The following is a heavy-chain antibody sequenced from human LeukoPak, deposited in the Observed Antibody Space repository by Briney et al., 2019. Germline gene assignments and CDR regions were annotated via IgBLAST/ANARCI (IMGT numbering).Heavy chain of an antibody. V-gene: IGHV4-34*01. CDR1: GGSFSGYY. Sequence: SETLSLTCAVYGGSFSGYYWSWIRQPPGKGLEWIGEINHSGSTNYNPPLKSRVTISVDTSKNQFSLKLSPVTAADTAVYYCARGNGITIFGVPRYFDYWGQGTLVTVSS. CDR2: INHSGST. J-gene: IGHJ4*02. D-gene: IGHD3-3*01. CDR3: ARGNGITIFGVPRYFDY.